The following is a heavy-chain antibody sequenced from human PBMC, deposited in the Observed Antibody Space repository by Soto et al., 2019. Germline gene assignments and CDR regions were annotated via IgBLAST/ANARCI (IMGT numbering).Heavy chain of an antibody. CDR2: IWYDGSNK. V-gene: IGHV3-33*01. CDR1: GFTFSSYG. D-gene: IGHD3-22*01. CDR3: ARDEYYYDSSGPGPDY. Sequence: GGSLRLSCAASGFTFSSYGMHWVRQAPGKGLEWVAVIWYDGSNKYYADSVKGRFTISRGNSKNTLYLQMNSLRAEDTAVYYCARDEYYYDSSGPGPDYWGQGTLVTVSS. J-gene: IGHJ4*02.